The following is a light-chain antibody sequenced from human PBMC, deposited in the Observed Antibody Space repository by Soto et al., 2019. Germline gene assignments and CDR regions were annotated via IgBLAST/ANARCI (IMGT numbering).Light chain of an antibody. Sequence: VLTQPASVSGSPGQSITIPCTGTSSDVGGYNYVSWYQQHPGKAPKFMIYDVSNRPSGVSNRFSGSKSGNTASLTISGLQAEEEADYYCCSYTTSNTRQIVFGTGTKVTVL. V-gene: IGLV2-14*01. CDR2: DVS. CDR3: CSYTTSNTRQIV. CDR1: SSDVGGYNY. J-gene: IGLJ1*01.